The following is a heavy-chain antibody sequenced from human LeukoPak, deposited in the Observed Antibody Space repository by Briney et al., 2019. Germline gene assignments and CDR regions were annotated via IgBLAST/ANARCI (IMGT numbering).Heavy chain of an antibody. CDR2: ISSSSSYI. CDR1: GFTLSSYA. D-gene: IGHD6-13*01. V-gene: IGHV3-21*01. J-gene: IGHJ5*02. Sequence: PGGSLRLSCAASGFTLSSYAMSWVRQAPGKGLEWVSSISSSSSYIYYADSVKGRFTISRDNAKNSLYLQMNSLRAEDTAGYYCATRYSSSWSEEDWFDPWGQGTLVTVSS. CDR3: ATRYSSSWSEEDWFDP.